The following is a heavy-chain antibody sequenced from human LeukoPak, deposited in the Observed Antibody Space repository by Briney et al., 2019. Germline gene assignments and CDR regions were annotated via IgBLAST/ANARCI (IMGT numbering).Heavy chain of an antibody. CDR2: ISGSADIT. D-gene: IGHD3-10*01. J-gene: IGHJ4*02. CDR3: AKRKYYESGPFDF. V-gene: IGHV3-23*01. CDR1: GFTFSSYA. Sequence: GGSLRLSCAASGFTFSSYAMSWVRQAPGKGLEWVSIISGSADITYYADSVKGRFTISRDNSKNTLFLQMNSLRAEGTAIYYCAKRKYYESGPFDFWGQGTLVTVSS.